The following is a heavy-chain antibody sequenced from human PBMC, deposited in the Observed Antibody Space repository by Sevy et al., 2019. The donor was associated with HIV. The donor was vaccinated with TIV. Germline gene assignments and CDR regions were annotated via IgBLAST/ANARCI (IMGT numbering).Heavy chain of an antibody. CDR1: GFTFNSAY. D-gene: IGHD3-16*01. J-gene: IGHJ5*02. CDR3: TTILGGSTGS. Sequence: GGSLRLSCAASGFTFNSAYMNWVRQAPGKGLEWVGRSVSKINGGIVNYAAPVKGRFIISSDDSKNTLFLQMNTLRTEDTAMYYCTTILGGSTGSWGQGTLVTVSS. CDR2: SVSKINGGIV. V-gene: IGHV3-15*04.